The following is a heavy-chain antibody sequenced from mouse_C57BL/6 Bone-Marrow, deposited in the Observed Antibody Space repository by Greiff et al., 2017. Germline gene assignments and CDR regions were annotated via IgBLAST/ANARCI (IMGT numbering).Heavy chain of an antibody. V-gene: IGHV3-1*01. CDR3: AREGAVVATRYFDV. CDR2: ISYSGST. J-gene: IGHJ1*03. CDR1: GYSITSGYD. Sequence: EVKLMESGPGMVKPSQSLSLTCTVTGYSITSGYDWHWIRHFPGNKLEWMGYISYSGSTNYNPSLKSRTSITHDTSKNHFFLKMNSVTTEDPATDYCAREGAVVATRYFDVWGTGTTVTVSS. D-gene: IGHD1-1*01.